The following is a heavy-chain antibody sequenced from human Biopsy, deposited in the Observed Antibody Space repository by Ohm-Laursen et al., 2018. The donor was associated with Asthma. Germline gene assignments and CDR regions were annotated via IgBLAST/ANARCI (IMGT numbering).Heavy chain of an antibody. D-gene: IGHD3-3*01. CDR3: AKERYYDFWSGYPI. V-gene: IGHV3-30*18. CDR2: MSFDGRQT. J-gene: IGHJ3*02. Sequence: SLRLSCAASGFDFSDYTMNWVRQAPGKGLEWVAVMSFDGRQTYYADSVKGRFTISRDNSKNTLYLQMNSLRAEDTAVYYCAKERYYDFWSGYPIWGQGTMVTVSS. CDR1: GFDFSDYT.